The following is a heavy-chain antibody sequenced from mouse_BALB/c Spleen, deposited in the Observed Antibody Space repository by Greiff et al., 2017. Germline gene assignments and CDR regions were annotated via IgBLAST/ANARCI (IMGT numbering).Heavy chain of an antibody. CDR2: IDTANGNT. D-gene: IGHD1-3*01. CDR3: ARGDYKSDALDY. V-gene: IGHV14-3*02. Sequence: VQLQQSGAELVKPGASVKLSCTASGFNIKDTYMHWVQQTPEQGLEWIGRIDTANGNTNYAATFQGKATITADTSYNTAYLQLSSLTSEDTAVYYCARGDYKSDALDYWGQGTTVTVSS. CDR1: GFNIKDTY. J-gene: IGHJ4*01.